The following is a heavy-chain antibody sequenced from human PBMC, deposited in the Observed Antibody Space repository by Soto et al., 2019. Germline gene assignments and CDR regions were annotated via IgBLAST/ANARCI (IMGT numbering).Heavy chain of an antibody. CDR2: ISYDGSNK. J-gene: IGHJ6*02. Sequence: QVQLVESGGGVVQPGRSLRLSCAASGFTFSSYAMHWVRQAPGKGLEWVAVISYDGSNKYYADSVKGRFTISRDNSKNTLYLQMNSLRAEDTAVYYCARDLDSTGTLPTIYGMDVWGQGTTVTVSS. D-gene: IGHD3-22*01. CDR1: GFTFSSYA. CDR3: ARDLDSTGTLPTIYGMDV. V-gene: IGHV3-30-3*01.